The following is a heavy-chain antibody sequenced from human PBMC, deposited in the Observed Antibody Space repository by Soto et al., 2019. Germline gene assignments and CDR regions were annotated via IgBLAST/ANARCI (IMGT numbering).Heavy chain of an antibody. J-gene: IGHJ2*01. CDR3: ARGTGDPKVSLWYFDL. CDR1: GYTFTSYY. Sequence: ASVKVSCKASGYTFTSYYMHWVRQAPGQGLEWMGIINPSGGSTSYAQKFQGRVTMTRDTSTSTVYMELSSLRSEDTAVYYCARGTGDPKVSLWYFDLWGRGTLVTVSS. D-gene: IGHD7-27*01. V-gene: IGHV1-46*01. CDR2: INPSGGST.